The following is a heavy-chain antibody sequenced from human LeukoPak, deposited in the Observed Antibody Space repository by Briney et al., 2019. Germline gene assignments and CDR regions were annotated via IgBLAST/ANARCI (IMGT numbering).Heavy chain of an antibody. CDR1: GFIVSSNY. D-gene: IGHD2-15*01. Sequence: GGSLRLSCAAYGFIVSSNYMSWVRQAPGKGLEWVSVIYSGGNTYYADSVKGRFIISRDNSKSTLYLQMNSLRAEDTAVYYCARSRVVATTSPFDYWGQGTLVTVSS. CDR2: IYSGGNT. J-gene: IGHJ4*02. CDR3: ARSRVVATTSPFDY. V-gene: IGHV3-53*01.